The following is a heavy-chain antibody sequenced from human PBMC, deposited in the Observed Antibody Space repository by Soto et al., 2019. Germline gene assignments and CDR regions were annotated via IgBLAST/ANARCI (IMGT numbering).Heavy chain of an antibody. Sequence: SETLSLTCTVSGGSISSGGYYWSWIRQPPGKGLEWIGEINHSGSTNYNPSLKSRVTISVDTSKNQFSLKLSSVTAADTAVYYCARVGSLVGATLPYYFDYWGQGTLVTVSS. J-gene: IGHJ4*02. CDR1: GGSISSGGYY. D-gene: IGHD1-26*01. V-gene: IGHV4-39*07. CDR3: ARVGSLVGATLPYYFDY. CDR2: INHSGST.